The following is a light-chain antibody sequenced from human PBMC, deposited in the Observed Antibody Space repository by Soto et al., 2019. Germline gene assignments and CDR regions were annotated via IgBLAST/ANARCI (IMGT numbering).Light chain of an antibody. CDR1: QSFRGL. Sequence: EVVLTQSPVTLSLSPGERATLSCRASQSFRGLLAWYQQKPGQAPRLLIYDAYNRATGIPPRFSGSGSGTDFTLTISRLEPADSGVYYCQQRYIRPLTFGQWTRLEIK. CDR2: DAY. V-gene: IGKV3-11*01. CDR3: QQRYIRPLT. J-gene: IGKJ5*01.